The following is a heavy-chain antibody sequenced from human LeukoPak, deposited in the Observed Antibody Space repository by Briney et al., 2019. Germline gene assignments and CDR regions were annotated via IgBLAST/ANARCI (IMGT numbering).Heavy chain of an antibody. Sequence: PGRSLRLSCAASGFTFSNYGMHWVRQAPGKGLEWVAVIWYDGSNKYYADSVKGRFTISRDNSKNTLYLQMSSLRAEDTAVYYCAKDGDLTGTIDYWGQGTLVTVSS. CDR1: GFTFSNYG. J-gene: IGHJ4*02. D-gene: IGHD1-7*01. V-gene: IGHV3-33*06. CDR2: IWYDGSNK. CDR3: AKDGDLTGTIDY.